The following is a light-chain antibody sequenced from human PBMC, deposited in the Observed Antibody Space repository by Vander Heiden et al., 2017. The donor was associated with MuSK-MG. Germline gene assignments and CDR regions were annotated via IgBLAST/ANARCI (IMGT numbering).Light chain of an antibody. J-gene: IGKJ1*01. CDR1: QSVLYSSTNNNY. V-gene: IGKV4-1*01. Sequence: DIVMTQSPDSLAVSLGERATINCKSSQSVLYSSTNNNYLAWFQQKPGQPPKLLIYWASTREPGVPDRFSGSGSGTDFTLTISSLHAEDVAVYYCQQYYNTPWTFGQGTKVEIK. CDR3: QQYYNTPWT. CDR2: WAS.